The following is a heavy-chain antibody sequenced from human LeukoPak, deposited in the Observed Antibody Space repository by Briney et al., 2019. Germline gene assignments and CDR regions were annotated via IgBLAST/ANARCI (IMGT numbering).Heavy chain of an antibody. CDR1: GFTFSIYS. V-gene: IGHV3-48*01. CDR3: AKALLWYYYDSSGQELFDAFDI. CDR2: ISTSSTAI. Sequence: GGSLRLSCVVSGFTFSIYSMNWVRQTPGKGLEWISYISTSSTAIYYADSVKGRFTISRDNSKNTLYLQMNSLRAEDTAVYYCAKALLWYYYDSSGQELFDAFDIWGQGTMVTVSS. D-gene: IGHD3-22*01. J-gene: IGHJ3*02.